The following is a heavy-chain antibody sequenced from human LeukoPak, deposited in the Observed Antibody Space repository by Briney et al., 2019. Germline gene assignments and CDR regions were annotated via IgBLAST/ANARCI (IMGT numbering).Heavy chain of an antibody. Sequence: ASVKVSCKASGYTFTGYYMHWVRQAPGQGREWMGWISAYNGNTNYAQKLQGRVTMTTDTSTSTAYMELRSLRSDDTAVYYCARDQAAEDAFDIWGQGTMVTVSS. CDR2: ISAYNGNT. CDR3: ARDQAAEDAFDI. J-gene: IGHJ3*02. V-gene: IGHV1-18*04. D-gene: IGHD6-13*01. CDR1: GYTFTGYY.